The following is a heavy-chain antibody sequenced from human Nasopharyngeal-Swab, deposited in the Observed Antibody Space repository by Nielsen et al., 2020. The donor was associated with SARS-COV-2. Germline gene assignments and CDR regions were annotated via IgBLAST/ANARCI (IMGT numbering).Heavy chain of an antibody. J-gene: IGHJ4*02. CDR2: IAHDASNE. CDR3: ARDAPAHYGAFY. Sequence: VRQIPGKGLEWVAFIAHDASNEYYGDSVKGRFSISRDSSKNTLYLQMDSLRGEDTAVYYCARDAPAHYGAFYWGQGTLVTVSS. V-gene: IGHV3-30*03. D-gene: IGHD4-17*01.